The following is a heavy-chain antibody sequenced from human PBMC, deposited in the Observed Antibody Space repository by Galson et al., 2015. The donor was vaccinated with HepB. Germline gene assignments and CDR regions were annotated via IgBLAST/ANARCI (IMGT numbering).Heavy chain of an antibody. CDR2: ISGSGGST. J-gene: IGHJ4*02. V-gene: IGHV3-23*01. D-gene: IGHD3-22*01. Sequence: SLRLSCAASGFTFSSYAMSWVRQAPGKGLEWVSAISGSGGSTYYADSVKGRFTISRDNSKNTLYLQMNSLRAEDTAVYYCAKVSAYYYDSSGYYYGSWYFDYWGQGTLVTVSS. CDR3: AKVSAYYYDSSGYYYGSWYFDY. CDR1: GFTFSSYA.